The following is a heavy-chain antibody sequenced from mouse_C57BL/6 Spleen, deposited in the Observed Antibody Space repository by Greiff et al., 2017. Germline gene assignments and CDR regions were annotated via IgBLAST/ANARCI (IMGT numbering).Heavy chain of an antibody. Sequence: EVQVVESGGGLVKPGGSLKLSCAASGFTFSSYAMSWVRQTPEKRLEWVATISDGGSYTYYPDNVKGRFTISRDNAKNNLYLQMSQLKSEDSAMYYCSSASTVVAPFDYWGQGTTLTVSS. V-gene: IGHV5-4*01. D-gene: IGHD1-1*01. J-gene: IGHJ2*01. CDR2: ISDGGSYT. CDR3: SSASTVVAPFDY. CDR1: GFTFSSYA.